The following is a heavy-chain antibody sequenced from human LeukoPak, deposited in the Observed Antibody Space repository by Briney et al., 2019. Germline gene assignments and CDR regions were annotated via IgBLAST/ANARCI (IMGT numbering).Heavy chain of an antibody. D-gene: IGHD3-16*01. J-gene: IGHJ5*02. V-gene: IGHV3-15*01. CDR2: IKSKTVGGTT. CDR3: TTFMITFGEVIP. CDR1: GFTFSDAW. Sequence: GGSLRLSCAASGFTFSDAWMSWVRQAPGKGLEWVGRIKSKTVGGTTDYAAPVKGRFTISRDDSKNTLSLQMNSLKTEDTAVYFCTTFMITFGEVIPWGQGTLVTVSS.